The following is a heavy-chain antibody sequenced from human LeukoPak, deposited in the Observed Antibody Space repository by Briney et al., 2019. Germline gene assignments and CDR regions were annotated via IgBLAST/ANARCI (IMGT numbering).Heavy chain of an antibody. Sequence: GGSLRLSCAASGFTVSSNYMNWVRQAPGKGLEWVSYISGPSRIIYYADSVKGRFTISRDNAKTSLYLQMNSLRAEDTAVYYCARDSRERYGDYVMFDFWGQGTLVTVSS. V-gene: IGHV3-48*01. CDR1: GFTVSSNY. J-gene: IGHJ4*02. D-gene: IGHD4-17*01. CDR2: ISGPSRII. CDR3: ARDSRERYGDYVMFDF.